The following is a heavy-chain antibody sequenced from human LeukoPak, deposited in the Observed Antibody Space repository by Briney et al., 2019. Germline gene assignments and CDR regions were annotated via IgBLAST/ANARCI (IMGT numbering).Heavy chain of an antibody. D-gene: IGHD5-12*01. CDR1: GGTFSSYA. CDR3: ARYGGYDSLAYFDY. V-gene: IGHV1-69*13. Sequence: ASVKVSCKASGGTFSSYAISWVRQAPGQGLEWMGGIIPIFGTANYAQKFQGRVTITADESTSTAYMELSSLRSEDTAVCYCARYGGYDSLAYFDYWGQGTLVTVSS. J-gene: IGHJ4*02. CDR2: IIPIFGTA.